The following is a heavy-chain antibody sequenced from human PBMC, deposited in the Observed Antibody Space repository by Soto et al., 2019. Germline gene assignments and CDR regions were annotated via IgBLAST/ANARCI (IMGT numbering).Heavy chain of an antibody. CDR3: ARVGGITMVRGVTYYYYYMDV. J-gene: IGHJ6*03. CDR2: MNPNSGNT. V-gene: IGHV1-8*01. Sequence: ASVKVSCKASGYTFTSYDINWVRQATGQGLEWMGWMNPNSGNTGYAQKFQGRVTMTRNTSRSTAYMELSSLRSEDTAVYYCARVGGITMVRGVTYYYYYMDVWGKGTTVTVSS. D-gene: IGHD3-10*01. CDR1: GYTFTSYD.